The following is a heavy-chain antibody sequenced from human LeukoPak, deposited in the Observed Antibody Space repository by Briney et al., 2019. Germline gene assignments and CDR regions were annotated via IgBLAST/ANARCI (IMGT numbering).Heavy chain of an antibody. CDR1: GSTFTGYY. Sequence: GASVKVSCKASGSTFTGYYMHWVRQAPGQGLEWMGWINPNSGGTNYAQKFQGRVTMTRDTSISTAYMELSRLRSDDTAVYYCARGYCSSTSCYVVDYWGQGTLVTVSS. V-gene: IGHV1-2*02. CDR3: ARGYCSSTSCYVVDY. D-gene: IGHD2-2*01. CDR2: INPNSGGT. J-gene: IGHJ4*02.